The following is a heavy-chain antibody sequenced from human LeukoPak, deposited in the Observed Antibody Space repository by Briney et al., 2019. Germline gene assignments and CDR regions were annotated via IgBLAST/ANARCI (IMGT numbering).Heavy chain of an antibody. CDR1: GYTFTSYG. D-gene: IGHD6-13*01. J-gene: IGHJ4*02. CDR3: AREGYSSSWYEEWY. CDR2: ISAYNGNT. V-gene: IGHV1-18*01. Sequence: ASVKVSCKASGYTFTSYGISWVRQAPGQGLEWMGRISAYNGNTNYAQKLQGRVTMTTDTSTSTAYMELRSLRSDDTAVYYCAREGYSSSWYEEWYWGQGTLVTVSS.